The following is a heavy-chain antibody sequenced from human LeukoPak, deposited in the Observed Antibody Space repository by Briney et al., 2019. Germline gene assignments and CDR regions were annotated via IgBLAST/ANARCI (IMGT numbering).Heavy chain of an antibody. CDR2: IIPNSGGT. J-gene: IGHJ6*04. CDR3: ARGIRFLEWLPTMDV. Sequence: ASVKVSCKASGYTFTGYYMHWVRQAPGQGLEWMGWIIPNSGGTNYAQKFQGRVTMTRDTSISTAYMELSRLRSDDTAVYYCARGIRFLEWLPTMDVWGKGTTVTVSS. CDR1: GYTFTGYY. D-gene: IGHD3-3*01. V-gene: IGHV1-2*02.